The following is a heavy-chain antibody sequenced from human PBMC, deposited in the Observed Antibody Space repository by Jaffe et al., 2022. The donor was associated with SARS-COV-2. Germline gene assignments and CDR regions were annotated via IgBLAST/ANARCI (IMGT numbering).Heavy chain of an antibody. CDR2: ISETGNT. D-gene: IGHD3-22*01. J-gene: IGHJ4*02. V-gene: IGHV4-4*07. CDR1: GASVSSYS. CDR3: ARGVETRHWRLKSYQSSFYFDS. Sequence: QVQLQESGPGLVKPSETMSLTCAVSGASVSSYSWGWIRQPAGEGLQSIGHISETGNTKYNPSLKSRVTLSVDASRNQLSLKLTSVTAADTAVYYCARGVETRHWRLKSYQSSFYFDSWGQGALVTVSS.